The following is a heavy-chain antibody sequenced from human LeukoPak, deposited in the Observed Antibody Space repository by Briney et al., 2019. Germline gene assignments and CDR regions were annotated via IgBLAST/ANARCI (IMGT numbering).Heavy chain of an antibody. CDR3: ARGLYYYYGMDV. J-gene: IGHJ6*02. CDR2: INSDGSST. CDR1: GFTFSSYW. Sequence: GGSLRLSCAASGFTFSSYWMRWVRQAPGKGLVWVSRINSDGSSTSYADSVKGRFTISRDNAKNTLYLQMNSLRAEDTAVYYCARGLYYYYGMDVWGQGTTVTVSS. V-gene: IGHV3-74*01.